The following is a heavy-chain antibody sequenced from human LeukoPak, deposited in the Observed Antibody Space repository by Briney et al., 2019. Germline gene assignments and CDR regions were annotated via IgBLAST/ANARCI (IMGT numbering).Heavy chain of an antibody. V-gene: IGHV3-21*01. CDR2: ITRSSSHM. J-gene: IGHJ4*02. Sequence: GGSLRLSCAASGFSFSNYNMNWVRQAPGKGLEWVSSITRSSSHMYYTDSVKGRFTISRDNAENSLYLQMNSLRAEDTAVYYCARDRAGEDHWGQGTLVTVSS. CDR1: GFSFSNYN. CDR3: ARDRAGEDH. D-gene: IGHD3-16*01.